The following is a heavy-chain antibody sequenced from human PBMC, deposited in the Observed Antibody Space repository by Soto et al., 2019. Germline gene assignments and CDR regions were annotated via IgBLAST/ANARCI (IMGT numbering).Heavy chain of an antibody. Sequence: EVQLLDSGGGLVQPGGSLRLSCVASGSTFSSSAMCWVRQAPGKGLEWVSAVSGSGGTIYYAYTVRGRFTISRDNSKTTLYLQMNSLRAEDAAIYFCARCTVDTIVTSGWCHYRNPWGQGTLVTVSS. CDR1: GSTFSSSA. CDR3: ARCTVDTIVTSGWCHYRNP. V-gene: IGHV3-23*01. D-gene: IGHD6-19*01. J-gene: IGHJ5*02. CDR2: VSGSGGTI.